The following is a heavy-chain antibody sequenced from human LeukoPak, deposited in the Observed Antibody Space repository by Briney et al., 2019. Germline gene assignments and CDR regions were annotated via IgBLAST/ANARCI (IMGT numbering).Heavy chain of an antibody. CDR1: GFNFLSYS. J-gene: IGHJ4*02. Sequence: PGGSLRLSCAASGFNFLSYSMNWVRQAPGKGLEWVSSISTSWTYIYYADSVKGRFAISRDNAKNSLYPQMNSLRDEDTAVYYCARDLAGHQFDHWGQGTLVTVSS. CDR3: ARDLAGHQFDH. V-gene: IGHV3-21*01. CDR2: ISTSWTYI.